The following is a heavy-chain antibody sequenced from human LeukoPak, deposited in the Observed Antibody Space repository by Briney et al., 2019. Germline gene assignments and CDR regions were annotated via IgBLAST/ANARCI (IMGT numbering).Heavy chain of an antibody. CDR1: GFTFSSYA. Sequence: GGSLRLSCAASGFTFSSYAMSWVRQAPGKGLEWVSDINGSGGSTYYADSVKGRFTISRDNSKNTLYLQMNSLRAEDTAVYYCARVGYSYAYFDYWGQGTLVTVSS. J-gene: IGHJ4*02. CDR3: ARVGYSYAYFDY. D-gene: IGHD5-18*01. V-gene: IGHV3-23*01. CDR2: INGSGGST.